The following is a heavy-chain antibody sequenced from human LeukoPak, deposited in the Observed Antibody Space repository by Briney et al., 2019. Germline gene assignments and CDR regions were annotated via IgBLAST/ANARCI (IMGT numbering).Heavy chain of an antibody. CDR3: SRLGYCRSTSCHFDY. CDR1: GYTFTSYG. J-gene: IGHJ4*02. V-gene: IGHV1-69*05. D-gene: IGHD2-2*01. CDR2: IIPIFGTA. Sequence: SVKVSCKASGYTFTSYGISWVRQAPGQGLEWMGGIIPIFGTANYAQKFQGRVTITTDESTSTAYMELSSLRSEDTAVYYCSRLGYCRSTSCHFDYWGQGTLVTVSS.